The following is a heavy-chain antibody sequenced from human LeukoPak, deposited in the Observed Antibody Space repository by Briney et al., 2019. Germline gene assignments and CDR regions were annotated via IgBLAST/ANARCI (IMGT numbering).Heavy chain of an antibody. CDR3: ARLISWSPYFDF. J-gene: IGHJ4*02. CDR2: IHYSGST. CDR1: GYSISSSNW. Sequence: SDTLSLTCAVSGYSISSSNWWGWIRQSPGNGLEWIGYIHYSGSTNYNPSLESRVTMSLDTSRNQFSLKLSSVTAADTAVYYCARLISWSPYFDFWGQGTLVTVSS. V-gene: IGHV4-28*01.